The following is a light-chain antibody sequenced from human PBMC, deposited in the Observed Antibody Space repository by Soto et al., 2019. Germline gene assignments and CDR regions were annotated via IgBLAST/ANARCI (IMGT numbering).Light chain of an antibody. Sequence: QSLLTHPPSVSWAPGHRVTIACNGSSSNIGAGYDVHWYQQVPGTAPKLLIYANRNRPAGVPDRFSASKSDTSASLAITGLQAEDEADYYCQSYDSSPSGYVFGTGTNVTV. CDR1: SSNIGAGYD. V-gene: IGLV1-40*01. CDR2: ANR. J-gene: IGLJ1*01. CDR3: QSYDSSPSGYV.